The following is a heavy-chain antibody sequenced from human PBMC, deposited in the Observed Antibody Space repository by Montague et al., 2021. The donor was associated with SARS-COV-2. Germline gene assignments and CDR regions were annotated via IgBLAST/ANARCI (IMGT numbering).Heavy chain of an antibody. CDR1: GFTFSSYG. Sequence: SLRLSCAASGFTFSSYGMHWVRQAPGEGLEWVAVIWYDGSNKYYADSVKGRFTISRDNSKNTLYLQMNSLRAEDTAVYYCARDREPEGIDYWGQGTLVTVSS. CDR3: ARDREPEGIDY. CDR2: IWYDGSNK. D-gene: IGHD1-14*01. J-gene: IGHJ4*02. V-gene: IGHV3-33*01.